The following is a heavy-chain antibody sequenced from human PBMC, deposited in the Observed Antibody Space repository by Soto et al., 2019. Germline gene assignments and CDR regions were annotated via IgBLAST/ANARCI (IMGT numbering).Heavy chain of an antibody. Sequence: QLQLQESGSGLVKPSQTLSLTCAVSGGSISSGGYSWSWIRQPPGKGLEWIGYIYHSGSTYYNPSLQSRVTISVDRSKNQFPLKLSSVTAADTAVYYCARGGDSSGYYTHQFDYWGQGTLVTVSS. CDR3: ARGGDSSGYYTHQFDY. V-gene: IGHV4-30-2*01. J-gene: IGHJ4*02. CDR2: IYHSGST. CDR1: GGSISSGGYS. D-gene: IGHD3-22*01.